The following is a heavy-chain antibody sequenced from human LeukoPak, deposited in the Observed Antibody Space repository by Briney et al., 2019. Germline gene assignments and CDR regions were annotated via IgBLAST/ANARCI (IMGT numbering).Heavy chain of an antibody. CDR2: IKEDGSDK. J-gene: IGHJ4*02. D-gene: IGHD3-22*01. CDR1: GFTFSSYW. V-gene: IGHV3-7*01. Sequence: PGGSLRLSCAASGFTFSSYWMSWVRQAPGKGLEWVANIKEDGSDKYYMDSVKGRFTISRDNAKNSLYLQMNSLRAEDTAVYYCARDRGYLTFDYWGQGTLVTVSS. CDR3: ARDRGYLTFDY.